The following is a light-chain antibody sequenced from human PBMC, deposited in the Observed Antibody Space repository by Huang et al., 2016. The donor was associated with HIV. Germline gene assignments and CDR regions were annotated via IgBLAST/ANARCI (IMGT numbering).Light chain of an antibody. J-gene: IGKJ2*01. CDR1: QSLLYSSNNKNY. CDR2: WAS. CDR3: RQYYNTPLT. V-gene: IGKV4-1*01. Sequence: DIVMTQSPDSLAVSLGERATINCKSSQSLLYSSNNKNYLAWYQQKPGQPPKLLIYWASTRDSGVPDRFTGSGSGTVFTLTISSLQAEDVAIYYCRQYYNTPLTFGQGTKLVIK.